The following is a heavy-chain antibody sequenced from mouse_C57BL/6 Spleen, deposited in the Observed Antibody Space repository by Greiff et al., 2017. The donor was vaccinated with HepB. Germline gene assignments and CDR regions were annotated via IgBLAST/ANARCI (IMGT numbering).Heavy chain of an antibody. CDR1: GYTFTDYY. Sequence: EVQLQQSGPVLVKPGASVKMSCKASGYTFTDYYMNWVKQSHGKSLEWIGVINPYNGGTSYNQKFKGKATLTVDKSSSTAYMELNSLTSEDSAVYYCARNYGGKDAMDYWGQGTSVTVSS. CDR2: INPYNGGT. V-gene: IGHV1-19*01. J-gene: IGHJ4*01. D-gene: IGHD1-1*01. CDR3: ARNYGGKDAMDY.